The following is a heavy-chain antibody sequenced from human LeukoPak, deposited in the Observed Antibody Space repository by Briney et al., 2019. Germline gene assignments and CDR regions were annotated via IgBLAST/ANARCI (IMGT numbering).Heavy chain of an antibody. Sequence: GGSLRLSCAASGFTFSSYGMSWVRQAPGKGLEWVSAISGGGGSTYYADSVKGRFTISGANSKTTLYLQMNSLRAEDTAVYYCARAYSGTYGSRYYYMDVWGKGTTVTISS. CDR1: GFTFSSYG. V-gene: IGHV3-23*01. J-gene: IGHJ6*03. CDR3: ARAYSGTYGSRYYYMDV. D-gene: IGHD1-26*01. CDR2: ISGGGGST.